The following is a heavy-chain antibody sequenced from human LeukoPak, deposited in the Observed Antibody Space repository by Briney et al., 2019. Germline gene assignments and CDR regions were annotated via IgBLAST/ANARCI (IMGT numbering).Heavy chain of an antibody. V-gene: IGHV3-21*01. CDR3: ARRKYYDSSGYYYVSDY. J-gene: IGHJ4*02. D-gene: IGHD3-22*01. CDR2: VSSSSSYI. CDR1: GFTFSTYA. Sequence: GGSLRLSCAASGFTFSTYAMSWVRQAPGKGLEWVSSVSSSSSYIYYADSVKGRFTISRDNAKNSLYLQMNSLRAEDTAVYYCARRKYYDSSGYYYVSDYWGQGTLVTVSS.